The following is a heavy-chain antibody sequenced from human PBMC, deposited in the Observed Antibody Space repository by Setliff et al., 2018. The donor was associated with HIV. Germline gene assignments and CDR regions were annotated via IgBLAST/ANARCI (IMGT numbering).Heavy chain of an antibody. CDR2: IFTSGSA. V-gene: IGHV4-61*02. J-gene: IGHJ4*02. Sequence: TPSLTCTVSGGSISSTSHYWTWIRQPAEKGLEWLGRIFTSGSASYNPSLESRVTFSVDTSKNQFALKLTSVTAADTAVYYCARAFYGISAGYYYFDVWGQGALVTVSS. CDR3: ARAFYGISAGYYYFDV. CDR1: GGSISSTSHY. D-gene: IGHD3-9*01.